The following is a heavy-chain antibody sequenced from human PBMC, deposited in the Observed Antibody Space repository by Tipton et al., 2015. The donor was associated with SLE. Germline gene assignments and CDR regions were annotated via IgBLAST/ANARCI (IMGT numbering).Heavy chain of an antibody. CDR2: INHSGST. CDR1: GGTFSGYY. CDR3: ARRGSSWYRGWFDP. D-gene: IGHD6-13*01. Sequence: LRLSCAVYGGTFSGYYWSWIRQPPGKGLEWIGEINHSGSTNYNSSLKSRASISVDTSKKQFSLKLSSVTAADTAVYYCARRGSSWYRGWFDPWGQGTLVSVSS. V-gene: IGHV4-34*01. J-gene: IGHJ5*02.